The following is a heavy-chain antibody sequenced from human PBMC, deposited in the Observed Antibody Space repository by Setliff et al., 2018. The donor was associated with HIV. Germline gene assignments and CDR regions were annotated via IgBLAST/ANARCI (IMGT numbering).Heavy chain of an antibody. V-gene: IGHV4-61*02. J-gene: IGHJ5*02. CDR2: FYTSGST. CDR3: ARGVARQVVIDRWFDP. Sequence: SETLSLTCTVSGGSMSSGSYYWSWIRQPAGKGLEWIGRFYTSGSTNYNPSLKSRVTMSVDASKNLVSLNLNSVTAADTAIYYCARGVARQVVIDRWFDPWGQGTPVTVSS. CDR1: GGSMSSGSYY. D-gene: IGHD2-21*01.